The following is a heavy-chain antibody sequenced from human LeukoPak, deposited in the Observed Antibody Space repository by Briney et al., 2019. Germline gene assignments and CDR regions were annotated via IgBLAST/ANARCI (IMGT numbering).Heavy chain of an antibody. V-gene: IGHV1-58*01. CDR2: IVVGSGNT. Sequence: SVKVSCKASGFTFSNSAVRWVRQARGQRLEWIGWIVVGSGNTNYAQKFQERVTITRDMSTSTAYMELSSLRSEDTAVYYCTSDPTFYSGRYCFDYWGQGTLVIVSS. J-gene: IGHJ4*02. D-gene: IGHD1-26*01. CDR3: TSDPTFYSGRYCFDY. CDR1: GFTFSNSA.